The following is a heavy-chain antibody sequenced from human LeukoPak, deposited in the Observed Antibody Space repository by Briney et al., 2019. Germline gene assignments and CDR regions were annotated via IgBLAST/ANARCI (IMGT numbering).Heavy chain of an antibody. CDR2: IYYSGGT. Sequence: SETLSLTCTVSGYSISSSYYWSWIRQPPGKGLEWIGYIYYSGGTNYNPSLKSRVTMSVDTSKNQFSLKLSSVTAADTAVYFCARVRGDYGSVTWGQGTLVTVSS. J-gene: IGHJ5*02. CDR3: ARVRGDYGSVT. D-gene: IGHD4-17*01. CDR1: GYSISSSYY. V-gene: IGHV4-61*01.